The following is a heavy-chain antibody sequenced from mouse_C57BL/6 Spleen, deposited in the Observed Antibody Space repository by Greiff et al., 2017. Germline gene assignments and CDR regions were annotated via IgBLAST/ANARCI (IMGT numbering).Heavy chain of an antibody. V-gene: IGHV1-64*01. J-gene: IGHJ4*01. CDR1: GYTFTSYW. Sequence: QVQLQQPGAELVKPGASVKLSCKASGYTFTSYWMHWVKQRPGQGLEWIGMIHPNSGSTNYNEKFKSKATLTVDKSSSTAYMQLSSLTSEDSAVYYCARDDPYYYAMDYWGQGTSVTVSS. CDR2: IHPNSGST. CDR3: ARDDPYYYAMDY. D-gene: IGHD2-3*01.